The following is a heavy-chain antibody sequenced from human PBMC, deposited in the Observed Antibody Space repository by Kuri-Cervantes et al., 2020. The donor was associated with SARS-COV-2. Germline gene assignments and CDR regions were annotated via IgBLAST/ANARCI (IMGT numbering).Heavy chain of an antibody. CDR3: AGCRPGDSYYYGMDV. CDR1: GFTFSGHW. CDR2: INPDGSYT. V-gene: IGHV3-74*01. Sequence: GGSLRLSCAASGFTFSGHWIHWVRQAPGKGLVWVSRINPDGSYTNNADSVKGRFTLSRDNSKNTMYLQMNSLRAEDTAVYYCAGCRPGDSYYYGMDVWGQGTTVTVSS. J-gene: IGHJ6*02. D-gene: IGHD7-27*01.